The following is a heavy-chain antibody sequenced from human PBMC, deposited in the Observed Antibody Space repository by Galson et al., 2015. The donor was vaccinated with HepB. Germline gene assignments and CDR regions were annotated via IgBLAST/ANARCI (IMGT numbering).Heavy chain of an antibody. D-gene: IGHD5-12*01. J-gene: IGHJ3*02. CDR2: ISYDGSNK. Sequence: SLRLSCAASGFTFSSYAVHWVRQAPGKGLEWVPFISYDGSNKYYADSVKGRFTISRDNSKNTLYLQMNSLRAEDTAVYYCARGRWIRSAFDIWGQGTMVTVSS. V-gene: IGHV3-30-3*01. CDR1: GFTFSSYA. CDR3: ARGRWIRSAFDI.